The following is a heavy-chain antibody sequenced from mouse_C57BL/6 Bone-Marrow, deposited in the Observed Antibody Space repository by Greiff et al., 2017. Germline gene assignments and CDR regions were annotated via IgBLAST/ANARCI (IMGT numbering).Heavy chain of an antibody. J-gene: IGHJ4*01. CDR1: GFTFSDYG. Sequence: EVKLMESGGGLVQPGGSLKLSCAASGFTFSDYGMAWVRQAPRKGPEWVAFISNLAYSIYYADTVTGRFTISRENAKNTLYLEMSSLRSEDTAMYYCARQGVYAMDYWGQGTSVTVSS. V-gene: IGHV5-15*01. CDR3: ARQGVYAMDY. CDR2: ISNLAYSI.